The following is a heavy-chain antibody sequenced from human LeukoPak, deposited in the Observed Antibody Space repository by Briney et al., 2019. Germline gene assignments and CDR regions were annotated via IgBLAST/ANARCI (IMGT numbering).Heavy chain of an antibody. CDR2: IYYGGST. V-gene: IGHV4-59*01. D-gene: IGHD3-22*01. Sequence: SETLSLTCTVSGASISGVYWSWIRQPPGKGLEWIGYIYYGGSTNYNPSLKSRVSISVDSSKNQFSLKLNSVTAADTAVYYCAEESRTNPPGGYYGVRFDPWGQGTLVIVSS. CDR3: AEESRTNPPGGYYGVRFDP. J-gene: IGHJ5*02. CDR1: GASISGVY.